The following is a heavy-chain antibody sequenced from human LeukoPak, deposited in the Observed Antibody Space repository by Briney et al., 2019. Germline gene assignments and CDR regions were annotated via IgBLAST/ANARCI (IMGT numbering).Heavy chain of an antibody. CDR2: IFGSGFGT. CDR1: GFTFSSYA. D-gene: IGHD6-13*01. Sequence: GGSLRLSCAASGFTFSSYAMSWVRQAPGKGLEWVSSIFGSGFGTHYADSVKGRFTISRDNAENSLYLQMNSLRAEDTAVYYCARGGIAASGTADNWGQGTLVTVSS. J-gene: IGHJ4*02. CDR3: ARGGIAASGTADN. V-gene: IGHV3-23*01.